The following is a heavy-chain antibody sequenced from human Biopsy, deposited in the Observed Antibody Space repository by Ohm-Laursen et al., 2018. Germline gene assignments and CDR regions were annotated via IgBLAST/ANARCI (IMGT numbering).Heavy chain of an antibody. Sequence: DTLSLTCAVSGVSISSSASYWGWFRQSPGMGLVWIGNIYYTGNTYYNPSLDSRLTISEDTSKNHFSLKLSSVTAADTAVYYCAKQGIRGYYEYWGQGSLVTVSS. CDR3: AKQGIRGYYEY. CDR2: IYYTGNT. D-gene: IGHD3-22*01. J-gene: IGHJ4*02. V-gene: IGHV4-39*01. CDR1: GVSISSSASY.